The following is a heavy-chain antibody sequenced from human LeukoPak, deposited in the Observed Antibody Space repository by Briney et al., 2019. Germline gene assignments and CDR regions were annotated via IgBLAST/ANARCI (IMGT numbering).Heavy chain of an antibody. CDR3: ARHYYYVSSGLFHY. V-gene: IGHV4-59*01. J-gene: IGHJ4*02. CDR1: GGSISSYY. CDR2: IYFSGST. D-gene: IGHD3-22*01. Sequence: PSETLSLTCTVSGGSISSYYWSWIRQPPGKGLEWIGYIYFSGSTNSNPSLKSQVTISVDTSKNQFSLKLSSVIAADTAVYYCARHYYYVSSGLFHYWGQGALVTVSS.